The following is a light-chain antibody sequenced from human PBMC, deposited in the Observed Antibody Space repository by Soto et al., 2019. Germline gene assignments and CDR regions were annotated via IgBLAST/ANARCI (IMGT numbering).Light chain of an antibody. CDR3: QQYNSYLYT. J-gene: IGKJ2*01. V-gene: IGKV1-5*03. Sequence: DIQGTQSPSTLSASVGDIVTIPCRASQSISSWLAWYQQKPGKAPKLLIYKASSLESGVPSRFSGSGSGTEFTLTISSLQPDDFATYYCQQYNSYLYTFGQGTKVDIK. CDR1: QSISSW. CDR2: KAS.